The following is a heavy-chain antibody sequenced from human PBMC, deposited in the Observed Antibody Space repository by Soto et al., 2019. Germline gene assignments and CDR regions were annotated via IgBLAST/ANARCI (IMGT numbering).Heavy chain of an antibody. V-gene: IGHV4-30-2*01. D-gene: IGHD2-2*01. CDR1: AVAISSGGYS. J-gene: IGHJ4*02. CDR2: MYHSGST. CDR3: ARVPDY. Sequence: QLQLQESGSGLVKASQTRSLTCTITAVAISSGGYSWSWIRQPPGKGLEWIGYMYHSGSTYYNPSLKSRVTISIDRSKNQFSLKLSSVTAADTAVYYCARVPDYWGQGILVTVSS.